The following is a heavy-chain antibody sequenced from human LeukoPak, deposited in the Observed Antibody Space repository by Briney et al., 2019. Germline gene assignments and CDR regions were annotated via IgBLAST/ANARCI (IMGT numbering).Heavy chain of an antibody. J-gene: IGHJ4*02. V-gene: IGHV4-34*01. CDR2: INHSGST. CDR1: GGSFSGYY. D-gene: IGHD3-9*01. CDR3: SRDILTGFFDY. Sequence: SETLSLTCAVYGGSFSGYYWSWIRQPPGKGLEWIGEINHSGSTNYNPSLKSRVTISVDTSKNQFSLNLSSVTAADTAVYYCSRDILTGFFDYWGQGTLVTVSS.